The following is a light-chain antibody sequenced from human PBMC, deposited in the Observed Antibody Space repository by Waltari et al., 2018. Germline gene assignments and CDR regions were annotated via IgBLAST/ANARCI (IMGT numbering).Light chain of an antibody. CDR3: MQSLQTLWT. Sequence: DIVVTQSPLSLPVTPGEPASISCRSSQILLHRNGNNYLDWYLQKPGHSPQLLIYLGSNRASGVPDRFSGSGSGTDFTLRISRVEAEDVGVYYCMQSLQTLWTFGQGTKVEIK. CDR1: QILLHRNGNNY. J-gene: IGKJ1*01. CDR2: LGS. V-gene: IGKV2-28*01.